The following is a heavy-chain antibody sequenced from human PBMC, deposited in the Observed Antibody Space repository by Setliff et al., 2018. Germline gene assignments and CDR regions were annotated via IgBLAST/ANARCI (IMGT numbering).Heavy chain of an antibody. V-gene: IGHV1-2*04. J-gene: IGHJ6*03. Sequence: ASVKVSCKASGYTFTSYDINWVRQATGQGLEWMGWMNPNSGGTNYAQKFQGWVTMTRDTSISTAYMELSRLRSDDTAVYYCAREGLIADTTYYYYYYMDVWGKGTTVTVSS. CDR2: MNPNSGGT. CDR3: AREGLIADTTYYYYYYMDV. D-gene: IGHD2-21*01. CDR1: GYTFTSYD.